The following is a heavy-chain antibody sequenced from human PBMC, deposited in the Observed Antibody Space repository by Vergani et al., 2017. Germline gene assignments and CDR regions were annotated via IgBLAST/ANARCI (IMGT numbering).Heavy chain of an antibody. Sequence: QITLKESGPTLVKPTQTLTLTCTFSGFSLSTSGVGVGWIRQPPGKALEWLALIYWDDDKRYSPSLKSRLTITKDTSKNQVVLTMTNMDPVDTATYYCARDAPWYSSGWDYYYGMDVWGQGTTVTVSS. CDR1: GFSLSTSGVG. J-gene: IGHJ6*02. CDR2: IYWDDDK. D-gene: IGHD6-19*01. V-gene: IGHV2-5*02. CDR3: ARDAPWYSSGWDYYYGMDV.